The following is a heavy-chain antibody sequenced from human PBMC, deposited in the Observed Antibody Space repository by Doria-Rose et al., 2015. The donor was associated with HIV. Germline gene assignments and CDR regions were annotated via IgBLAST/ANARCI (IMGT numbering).Heavy chain of an antibody. V-gene: IGHV4-59*01. D-gene: IGHD5-18*01. CDR2: IYYSGSS. Sequence: QVQLQESGPGLVKPSETLSLTCSVSGDSISRYYWSWIRQPPGKRLEWIGYIYYSGSSNYNPSLMSRVTISVDTSKNQFSRKLRSVTAADTSVYCCASSAQLWLNFDRWSQGTLVTVSS. CDR3: ASSAQLWLNFDR. CDR1: GDSISRYY. J-gene: IGHJ4*02.